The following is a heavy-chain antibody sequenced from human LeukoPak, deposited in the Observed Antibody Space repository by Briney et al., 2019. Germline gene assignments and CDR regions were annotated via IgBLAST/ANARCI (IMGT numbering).Heavy chain of an antibody. CDR2: IYHSGSA. J-gene: IGHJ4*02. CDR1: GGSISSNNW. Sequence: SGTLSLTCGVSGGSISSNNWWSWVRQPPGQGLEWIGEIYHSGSANYNPSLKSRVTISVDKSKNQLSLKLSSVTAADTAVYYCARDLRYCSGGSCETYFDYWGQGTLVTVSS. CDR3: ARDLRYCSGGSCETYFDY. V-gene: IGHV4-4*02. D-gene: IGHD2-15*01.